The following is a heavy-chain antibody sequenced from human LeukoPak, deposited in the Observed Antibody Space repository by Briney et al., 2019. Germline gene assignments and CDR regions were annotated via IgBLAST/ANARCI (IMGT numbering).Heavy chain of an antibody. CDR3: AGGIIGHFDY. V-gene: IGHV3-7*01. CDR1: GFTFSNYW. CDR2: IKEDGSEK. Sequence: PGGSLRLSCAASGFTFSNYWMTWVRQAPGKGLECVAHIKEDGSEKYYVDSVRGRFTISRDNAKNSLYLQMNSLRAEDTALYYCAGGIIGHFDYWGQGILVTVSS. J-gene: IGHJ4*02. D-gene: IGHD1-20*01.